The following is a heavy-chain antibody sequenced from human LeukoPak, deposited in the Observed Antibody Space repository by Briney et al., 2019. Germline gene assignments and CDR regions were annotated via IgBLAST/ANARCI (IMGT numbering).Heavy chain of an antibody. Sequence: ASVKVSCKASGYTFTSYYMHWVRQAPGQGLEWMGIINPSGGSTSYAQKFQGRVTMTRDTSTSTVYMELSSLRSEDTAVYYCARDQEKAAAGRAGDYYYGMDVWGQGTTVTVSS. CDR2: INPSGGST. J-gene: IGHJ6*02. D-gene: IGHD6-13*01. CDR3: ARDQEKAAAGRAGDYYYGMDV. V-gene: IGHV1-46*01. CDR1: GYTFTSYY.